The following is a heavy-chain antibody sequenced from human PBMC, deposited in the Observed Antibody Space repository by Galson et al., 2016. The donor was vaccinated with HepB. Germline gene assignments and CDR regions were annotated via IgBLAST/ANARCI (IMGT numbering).Heavy chain of an antibody. CDR1: GVTFRSHA. Sequence: SVKVSCKASGVTFRSHAISWVRQAPGQGLEWMGGITPIFGTVNYAQRFQGRVTITADESTTTAYMEVTSLTSEDTAVYYCARLSRGFCSGGTCFSGDHFDSLGQGTLVTVSS. CDR2: ITPIFGTV. V-gene: IGHV1-69*13. D-gene: IGHD2-15*01. CDR3: ARLSRGFCSGGTCFSGDHFDS. J-gene: IGHJ4*02.